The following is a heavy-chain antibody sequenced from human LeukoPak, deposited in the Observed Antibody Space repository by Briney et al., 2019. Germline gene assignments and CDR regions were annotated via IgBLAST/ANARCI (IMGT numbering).Heavy chain of an antibody. CDR3: ARDLVTVTKGFDI. V-gene: IGHV4-59*11. J-gene: IGHJ3*02. CDR1: GDSFSSHY. D-gene: IGHD4-17*01. CDR2: ISHIGRA. Sequence: ASETLSLTCAVSGDSFSSHYWTWIRQSPGTGLEWIGYISHIGRANYNPSLKSRVTISIDTSKNQFSLKLRSVTAADTAVYYCARDLVTVTKGFDIWGQGTMVSVSS.